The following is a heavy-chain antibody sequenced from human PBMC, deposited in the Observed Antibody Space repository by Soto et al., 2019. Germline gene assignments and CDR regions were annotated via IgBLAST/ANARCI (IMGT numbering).Heavy chain of an antibody. CDR1: GGSISSGGYY. D-gene: IGHD3-10*01. CDR2: IYYSGST. Sequence: SETLSLTCTVSGGSISSGGYYWSWIRQHPGKGLEWIGYIYYSGSTYYNPSLKSRVTISVDASKNQFSLKLSSVTAADTAVYYCARSLYGGSGSYSPTDPFDYWGQGTLVPVSS. J-gene: IGHJ4*02. CDR3: ARSLYGGSGSYSPTDPFDY. V-gene: IGHV4-31*03.